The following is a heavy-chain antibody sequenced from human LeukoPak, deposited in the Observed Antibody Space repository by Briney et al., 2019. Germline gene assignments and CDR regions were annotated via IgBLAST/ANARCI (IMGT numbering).Heavy chain of an antibody. V-gene: IGHV3-21*05. CDR2: ISSTSSYI. CDR1: GFTFSSYG. CDR3: ARVSQWLVPY. Sequence: PGGSLRLSCAASGFTFSSYGMNWVRQAPGKGLEWVSYISSTSSYINYADSVKGRFTISRDNAKNSLLLQMNSLRAEDTAVYYCARVSQWLVPYWGQGTLVTVSS. D-gene: IGHD6-19*01. J-gene: IGHJ4*02.